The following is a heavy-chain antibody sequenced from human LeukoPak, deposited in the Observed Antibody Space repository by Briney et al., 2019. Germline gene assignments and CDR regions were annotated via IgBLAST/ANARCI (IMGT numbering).Heavy chain of an antibody. V-gene: IGHV3-30*02. J-gene: IGHJ4*02. D-gene: IGHD1-26*01. CDR3: ASGGPTRGPLDY. CDR1: GFPFSSYG. Sequence: GGSLRLSCSASGFPFSSYGMYWVRQTPDKGLQWVAYLRKDATYSNYADSVRGRFTISRDNSKNTLELQMSSLRVADTAVYYCASGGPTRGPLDYWGQGTLVTVSS. CDR2: LRKDATYS.